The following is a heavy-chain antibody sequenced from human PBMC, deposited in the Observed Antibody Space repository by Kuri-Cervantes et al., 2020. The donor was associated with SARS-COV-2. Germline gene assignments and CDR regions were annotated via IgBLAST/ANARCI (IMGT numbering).Heavy chain of an antibody. CDR1: GGTLSTYT. V-gene: IGHV1-69*04. CDR3: ARDSEFTRDAFET. Sequence: SVKVSCKASGGTLSTYTVTWVRQAPGQGLEWMGRIIPVLRVENYAQKLQGRVTITADKSTNTGYMELTSQRSEDTAVYYCARDSEFTRDAFETWGQGTMVTVSS. J-gene: IGHJ3*02. CDR2: IIPVLRVE.